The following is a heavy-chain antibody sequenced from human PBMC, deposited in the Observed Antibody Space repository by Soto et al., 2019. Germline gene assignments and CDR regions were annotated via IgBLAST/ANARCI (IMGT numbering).Heavy chain of an antibody. CDR2: ISGSGGST. Sequence: LSLSCAASGFTFSSYAMSWVRQAPGKGLEWVSAISGSGGSTYYADSVKGRFTISRDNSKNTLYLQMNSLRAEDTAVYYCAKDVGYDYVWGSIGGRSFDYSGQGTLVAVCS. CDR1: GFTFSSYA. V-gene: IGHV3-23*01. CDR3: AKDVGYDYVWGSIGGRSFDY. D-gene: IGHD3-16*01. J-gene: IGHJ4*02.